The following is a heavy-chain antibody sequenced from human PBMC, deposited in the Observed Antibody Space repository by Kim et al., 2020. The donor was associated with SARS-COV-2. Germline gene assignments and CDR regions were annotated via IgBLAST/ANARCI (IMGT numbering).Heavy chain of an antibody. D-gene: IGHD6-19*01. CDR1: GFSFRSYA. V-gene: IGHV3-23*01. J-gene: IGHJ2*01. CDR2: ISGSGGST. Sequence: GGSLRLSCAASGFSFRSYAMSWVRQAPGKGLEWVSVISGSGGSTYYADSVKGRFTISRDNSKNTLYLQMNSPRAEDTAVYYCAKDQFRTYSSGWYSYYFDLWGRGTLSLSPQ. CDR3: AKDQFRTYSSGWYSYYFDL.